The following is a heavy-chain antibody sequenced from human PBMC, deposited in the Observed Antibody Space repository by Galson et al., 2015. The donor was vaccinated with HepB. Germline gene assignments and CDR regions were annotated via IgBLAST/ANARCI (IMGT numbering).Heavy chain of an antibody. CDR3: ARDSATRPFDY. V-gene: IGHV1-69*04. J-gene: IGHJ4*02. D-gene: IGHD6-6*01. Sequence: SVKVSCKASGDTFSSNAIGWVRQAPGQGLEWMGRIIPILGITNHAQKFQGRVTITADKSTGTASMELRSLRSEDTAVYYCARDSATRPFDYWGQGTLVTVSA. CDR1: GDTFSSNA. CDR2: IIPILGIT.